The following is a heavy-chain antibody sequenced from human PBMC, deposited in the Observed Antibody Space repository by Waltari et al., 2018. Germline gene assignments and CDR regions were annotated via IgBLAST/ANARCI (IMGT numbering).Heavy chain of an antibody. Sequence: QVQLQESGPGLVKPSETLSLTCTVSAYSISRGYYWGWIRQPPGKGLEWIGSIYHSGSTYYNPSLKSRVTISVDTSKNQFSLKLSSVTAADTAVYYCALTTGPTFDYWGQGTLVTVSS. CDR1: AYSISRGYY. V-gene: IGHV4-38-2*02. CDR2: IYHSGST. J-gene: IGHJ4*02. D-gene: IGHD1-1*01. CDR3: ALTTGPTFDY.